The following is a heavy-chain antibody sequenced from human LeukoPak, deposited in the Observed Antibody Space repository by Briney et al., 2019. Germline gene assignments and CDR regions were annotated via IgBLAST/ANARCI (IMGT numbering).Heavy chain of an antibody. Sequence: PSETLSLTCTVSGGSISRADYYWSWIRQPPGKGLEWIGYIYYSGSTYYNPPLKSRVTISVDTSNNQFSLKLSSVTAADTAVYYCARDSDFWSGYYYFDYWGQGTLVTVSS. J-gene: IGHJ4*02. CDR1: GGSISRADYY. CDR2: IYYSGST. D-gene: IGHD3-3*01. CDR3: ARDSDFWSGYYYFDY. V-gene: IGHV4-30-4*08.